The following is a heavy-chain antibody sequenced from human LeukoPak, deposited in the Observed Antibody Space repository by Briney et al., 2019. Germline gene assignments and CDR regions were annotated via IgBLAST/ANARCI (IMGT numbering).Heavy chain of an antibody. J-gene: IGHJ4*02. Sequence: SGPTLVKPTQTLTLTCTFSGFSLSTNGVGVGWIRQPPGKALEWLGLIYWDDDERYRPSLKSRLTITKDTSKNQVVLTLTNMDPLDTATYYCAHIWRVGIPAAYAYWGQGTLVTVSS. CDR3: AHIWRVGIPAAYAY. V-gene: IGHV2-5*02. CDR2: IYWDDDE. CDR1: GFSLSTNGVG. D-gene: IGHD6-13*01.